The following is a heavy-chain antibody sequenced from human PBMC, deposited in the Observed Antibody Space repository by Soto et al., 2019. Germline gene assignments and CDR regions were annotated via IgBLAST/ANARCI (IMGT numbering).Heavy chain of an antibody. Sequence: QVQLVESGGGVVQPGRSLRLSCAASGFTFSHYGMNWVRQAPGKGLEWVALISYDGSHKHYEDSVKGRFTISRDNSDNTLYLQMSSLTTEDKAVYYCAKGSVLGYCTGGSCYGDAFDIWGQGTMVTVSS. D-gene: IGHD2-15*01. CDR1: GFTFSHYG. CDR2: ISYDGSHK. J-gene: IGHJ3*02. CDR3: AKGSVLGYCTGGSCYGDAFDI. V-gene: IGHV3-30*18.